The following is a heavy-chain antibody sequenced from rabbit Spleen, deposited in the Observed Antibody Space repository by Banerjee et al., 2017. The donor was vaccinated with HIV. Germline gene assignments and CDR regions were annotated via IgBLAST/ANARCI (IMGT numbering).Heavy chain of an antibody. Sequence: QERLVESGGGLVKPEGSLKLSCTASGFSFSNKAVMCWVRQAPGKGLEWIACINAVTGRAVYASWAKGRFTISKSSSTTVTLQMTSLTAADTATYFCARDNGSGDYIDVYFDLWGPGTLVTVS. CDR3: ARDNGSGDYIDVYFDL. J-gene: IGHJ4*01. V-gene: IGHV1S45*01. CDR1: GFSFSNKAV. CDR2: INAVTGRA. D-gene: IGHD1-1*01.